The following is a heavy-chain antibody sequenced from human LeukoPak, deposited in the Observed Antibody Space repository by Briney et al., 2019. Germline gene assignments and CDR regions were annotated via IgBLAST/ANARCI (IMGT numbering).Heavy chain of an antibody. V-gene: IGHV3-21*01. J-gene: IGHJ6*02. Sequence: GGSLRLSCAASGFTFSSYSMNWVRQAPGKGLEWVSSISSSSYVYYADSVKGRFTISRDNSKNTLYLQMNSLRAEDTAVYYCARDARGMDVWGQGTTVTVSS. CDR3: ARDARGMDV. CDR1: GFTFSSYS. D-gene: IGHD2-15*01. CDR2: ISSSSYV.